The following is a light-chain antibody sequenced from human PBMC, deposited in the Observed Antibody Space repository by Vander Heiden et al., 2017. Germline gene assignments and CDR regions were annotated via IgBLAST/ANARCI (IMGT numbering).Light chain of an antibody. V-gene: IGKV3-20*01. J-gene: IGKJ1*01. CDR3: QQYGSSPRT. CDR1: QSVSSGY. Sequence: EIVLTQSPGTLSLSPGQRATLSCRASQSVSSGYLAWYQQKPGQAPRLLIYGASRRATGIPDRFSGSGSGTDFTLTINRLEPEDFAVYYCQQYGSSPRTFGQWTKVEIK. CDR2: GAS.